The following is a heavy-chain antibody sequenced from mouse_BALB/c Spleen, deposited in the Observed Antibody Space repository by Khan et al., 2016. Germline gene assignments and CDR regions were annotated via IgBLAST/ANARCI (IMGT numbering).Heavy chain of an antibody. Sequence: EVQLVESGPGLVKPSQSLSLTCTVTGYSITSDYAWNWIRQFPGNKLEWMGYISYSNSTSYNPPLKSRISITRDTSKHQFFLQLNSVTTEDTATYYCARGMITTFDYWGQGTTLTVSS. J-gene: IGHJ2*01. D-gene: IGHD2-4*01. CDR2: ISYSNST. CDR1: GYSITSDYA. V-gene: IGHV3-2*02. CDR3: ARGMITTFDY.